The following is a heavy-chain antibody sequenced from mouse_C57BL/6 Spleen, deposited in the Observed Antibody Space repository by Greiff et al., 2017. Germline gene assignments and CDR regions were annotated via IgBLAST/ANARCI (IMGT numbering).Heavy chain of an antibody. CDR1: GFTFSDAW. CDR3: TYYYGDYFDY. Sequence: EVKLVESGGGLVQPGGSMKLSCAASGFTFSDAWMDWVRQSPEKGLEWGAEIRNKANNHATYYAESVKGRFTISRDDSKSSVYLQMNSLRAEDTGIYYCTYYYGDYFDYWGQGTTLTVSS. V-gene: IGHV6-6*01. CDR2: IRNKANNHAT. D-gene: IGHD1-1*01. J-gene: IGHJ2*01.